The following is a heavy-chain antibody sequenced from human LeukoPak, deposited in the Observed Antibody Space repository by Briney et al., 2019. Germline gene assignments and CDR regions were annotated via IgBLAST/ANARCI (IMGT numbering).Heavy chain of an antibody. CDR2: IYYSGST. Sequence: PSETLSLTCTVSGGSISSSSYYWGWIRQPPGKGLEWIGSIYYSGSTYYNPSLKRRITISVDTSKNQFSLKLSSVTAADTAVYYCARRGAWLAIDYWGQGTLVTVSS. J-gene: IGHJ4*02. V-gene: IGHV4-39*01. D-gene: IGHD6-19*01. CDR1: GGSISSSSYY. CDR3: ARRGAWLAIDY.